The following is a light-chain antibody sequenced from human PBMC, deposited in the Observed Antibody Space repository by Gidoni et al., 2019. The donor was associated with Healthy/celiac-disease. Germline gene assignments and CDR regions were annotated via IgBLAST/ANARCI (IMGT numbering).Light chain of an antibody. CDR2: GNS. CDR1: SSNIGAGYD. J-gene: IGLJ2*01. Sequence: QSVLTQPPSVSGALGQRVTISCTGSSSNIGAGYDVHWYQQLPGTAPKLLIYGNSNRPSGVPDRFSGSKSGTSASLAITGLQAEDEADYYCQSYDSSPDVVFGGGTKLTVL. V-gene: IGLV1-40*01. CDR3: QSYDSSPDVV.